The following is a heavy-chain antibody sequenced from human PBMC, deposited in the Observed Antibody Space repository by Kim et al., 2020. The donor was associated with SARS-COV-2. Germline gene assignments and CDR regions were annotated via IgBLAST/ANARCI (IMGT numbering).Heavy chain of an antibody. CDR3: AKMMVRTTYDI. V-gene: IGHV3-23*01. D-gene: IGHD3-10*01. J-gene: IGHJ3*02. Sequence: STSYADSVKGRFTISRDNSKTTLYLQLNSLRAEDTAIYYCAKMMVRTTYDIWGLGTLVTVSS. CDR2: ST.